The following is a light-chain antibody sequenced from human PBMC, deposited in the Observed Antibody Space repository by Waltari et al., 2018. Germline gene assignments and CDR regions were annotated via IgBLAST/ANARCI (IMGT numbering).Light chain of an antibody. J-gene: IGKJ2*03. CDR3: QQYNTYSS. V-gene: IGKV1-5*03. Sequence: DIQMTQSTSTLSASVRDTITITCRASQSISNYLAWSQQKPGKAPKLLIYKASSSGSGVPSRFSGSGSGTEFPLTISSLQPDDFATYYCQQYNTYSSFGQGTKLEIK. CDR1: QSISNY. CDR2: KAS.